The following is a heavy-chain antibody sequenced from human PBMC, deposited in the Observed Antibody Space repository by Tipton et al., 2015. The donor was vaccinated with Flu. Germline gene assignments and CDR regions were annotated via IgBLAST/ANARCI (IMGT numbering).Heavy chain of an antibody. J-gene: IGHJ5*01. CDR3: ARDAAYYYDSSGLVSDS. Sequence: TLSLTCTVSGGSISSGSYYWSWIRQPAGKGLAWIGRIYTTGIPNYNLSLRSRVTISIDTSKNQFSLKLSSVTAADTAVYYCARDAAYYYDSSGLVSDSWGQGTLVTVSS. D-gene: IGHD3-22*01. CDR2: IYTTGIP. CDR1: GGSISSGSYY. V-gene: IGHV4-61*02.